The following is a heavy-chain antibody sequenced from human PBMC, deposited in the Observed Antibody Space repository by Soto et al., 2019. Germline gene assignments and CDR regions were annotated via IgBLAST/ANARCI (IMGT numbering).Heavy chain of an antibody. J-gene: IGHJ4*02. V-gene: IGHV1-69*02. CDR2: IIPILGIA. CDR3: ASPTYYYGSGSYSPPYY. D-gene: IGHD3-10*01. CDR1: GGTFSSYT. Sequence: QVQLVQSGAEVKKPGSSVKVSCKASGGTFSSYTISWVRQAPGQGLEWMGRIIPILGIANYAQKFQGRVTITADKSTSTAYMELSSLRSEDTAVYYCASPTYYYGSGSYSPPYYWCQGTLVTVSS.